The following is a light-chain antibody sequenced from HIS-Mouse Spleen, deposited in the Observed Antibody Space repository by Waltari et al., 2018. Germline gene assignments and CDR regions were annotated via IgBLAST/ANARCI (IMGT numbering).Light chain of an antibody. Sequence: QSALTQPASVSGSPGQSITISCTGTSSDFGSYNLVSWYQQHPGKAPKLMIYEGSKRPSGVSNRFSGSKSGNTASLTISGLQAEDEADYYCCSYAGSSTNVFGSGTKVTVL. J-gene: IGLJ6*01. V-gene: IGLV2-23*01. CDR1: SSDFGSYNL. CDR3: CSYAGSSTNV. CDR2: EGS.